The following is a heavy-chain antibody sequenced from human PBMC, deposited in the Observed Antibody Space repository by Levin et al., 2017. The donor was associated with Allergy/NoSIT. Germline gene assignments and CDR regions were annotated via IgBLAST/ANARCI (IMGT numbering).Heavy chain of an antibody. CDR2: ISGSGGST. D-gene: IGHD4-17*01. CDR3: AKDHLNDYGDMDAIDY. CDR1: GFTFSSYA. Sequence: GGSLRLSCAASGFTFSSYAMSWVRQAPGKGLEWVSAISGSGGSTYYADSVKGRFTISRDNSKNTLYLQMNSLRAEDTAVYYCAKDHLNDYGDMDAIDYWGQGTLVTVSS. V-gene: IGHV3-23*01. J-gene: IGHJ4*02.